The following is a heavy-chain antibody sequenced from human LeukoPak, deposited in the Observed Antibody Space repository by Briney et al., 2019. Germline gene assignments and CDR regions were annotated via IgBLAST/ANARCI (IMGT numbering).Heavy chain of an antibody. D-gene: IGHD6-19*01. CDR1: GFTFSGSA. J-gene: IGHJ4*02. Sequence: GGSLKLSCAASGFTFSGSAMHWVRQASGKGLEWVGRIRSKANSYATAYAASVKGRFTISRDDSKNTAYLQMNSLKTEDTAVYYCTGTVAGTWNFDYWAREPWSPSPQ. V-gene: IGHV3-73*01. CDR2: IRSKANSYAT. CDR3: TGTVAGTWNFDY.